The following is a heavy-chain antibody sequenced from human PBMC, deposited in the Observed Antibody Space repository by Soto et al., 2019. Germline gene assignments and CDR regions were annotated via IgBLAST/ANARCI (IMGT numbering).Heavy chain of an antibody. CDR2: IIPIFGTA. CDR3: ARSPYCSGGSCYAPRWFDP. CDR1: GGTFSSYA. Sequence: QVQLVQSGAEVKKPGSSVKVSCKASGGTFSSYAISWVRQAPGQGLEWMGGIIPIFGTANYAQKVQGRVTITADKSTSTAYRELSSLRSEDTAVYYCARSPYCSGGSCYAPRWFDPWGQGTLVTVSS. V-gene: IGHV1-69*06. D-gene: IGHD2-15*01. J-gene: IGHJ5*02.